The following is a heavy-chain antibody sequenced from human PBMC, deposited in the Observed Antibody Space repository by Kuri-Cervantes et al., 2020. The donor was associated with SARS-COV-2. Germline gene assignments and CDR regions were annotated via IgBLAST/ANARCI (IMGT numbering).Heavy chain of an antibody. J-gene: IGHJ6*03. D-gene: IGHD3-22*01. CDR2: TQYDGSSK. CDR3: AKEGGSKYYYDSSGHKEVYYYYYMDV. V-gene: IGHV3-30*02. CDR1: GFRFSSYG. Sequence: LSLTCAAPGFRFSSYGMHWVRQAPGEGLEWVAFTQYDGSSKYYADSVKGRFTISRDNSKNTLYLQMNSLRAEDTAVYYCAKEGGSKYYYDSSGHKEVYYYYYMDVWGKGTTVTVSS.